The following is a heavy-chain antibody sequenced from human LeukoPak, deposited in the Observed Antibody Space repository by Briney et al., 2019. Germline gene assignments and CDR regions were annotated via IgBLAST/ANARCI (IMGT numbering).Heavy chain of an antibody. CDR1: GFTFSSYS. J-gene: IGHJ4*02. D-gene: IGHD1-26*01. CDR2: ISSRSATI. CDR3: ALSPPDYSGSYSFDY. V-gene: IGHV3-48*01. Sequence: RPGGSLRLSCAASGFTFSSYSMNCVRQAPGKGLEWVSYISSRSATIYYADSVKGRFTISRDNAKNSLYLQMNSLRAEDTAVYYCALSPPDYSGSYSFDYWGQGTLVTVSS.